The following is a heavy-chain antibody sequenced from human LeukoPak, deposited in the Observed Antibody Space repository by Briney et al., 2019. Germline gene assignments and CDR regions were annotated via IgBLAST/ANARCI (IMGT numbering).Heavy chain of an antibody. CDR1: GYTLTELS. CDR3: ARVGAAAGLYFDY. CDR2: IIPIFGTA. V-gene: IGHV1-69*13. J-gene: IGHJ4*02. D-gene: IGHD6-13*01. Sequence: SVKVSCKVSGYTLTELSMHWVRQAPGKGLEWMGGIIPIFGTANYAQKFQGRVTITADESTSTAYMELSSLRSEDTAVYYCARVGAAAGLYFDYWGQGTLVTVSS.